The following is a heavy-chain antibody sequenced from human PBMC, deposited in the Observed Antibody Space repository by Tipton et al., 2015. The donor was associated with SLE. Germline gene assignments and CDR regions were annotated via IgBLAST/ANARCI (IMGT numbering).Heavy chain of an antibody. CDR2: IYSTGST. CDR1: GDSIRSGSHY. CDR3: ARYTVSTMEDP. Sequence: TLSLTCTVSGDSIRSGSHYWNWIRRPAGKGLEWIGNIYSTGSTNYNPSLKSRVTISVDTSKNQFSLRLTSVTAADTAVYYCARYTVSTMEDPWGQGMLVTVSS. J-gene: IGHJ5*02. V-gene: IGHV4-61*09. D-gene: IGHD5/OR15-5a*01.